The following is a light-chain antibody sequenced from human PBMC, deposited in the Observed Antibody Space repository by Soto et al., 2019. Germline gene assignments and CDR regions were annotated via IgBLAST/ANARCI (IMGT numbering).Light chain of an antibody. CDR1: SSDVGGYNY. J-gene: IGLJ3*02. V-gene: IGLV2-11*01. CDR2: DVS. CDR3: ATWDDSLNGWV. Sequence: QSALTQPRSVSGSPGQSVTISCTGTSSDVGGYNYVSWYLQHPGKAPKVMIYDVSKRPSGVPDRFSGSKSGNTASLTISGLQSEDESDYYCATWDDSLNGWVFGGGTKLTVL.